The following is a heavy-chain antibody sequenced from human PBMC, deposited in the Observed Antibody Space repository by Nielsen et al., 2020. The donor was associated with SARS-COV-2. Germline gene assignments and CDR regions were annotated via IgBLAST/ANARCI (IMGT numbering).Heavy chain of an antibody. D-gene: IGHD2-21*02. CDR1: GFIISSYA. V-gene: IGHV3-33*08. CDR2: LWTDGFSK. Sequence: GGSLRLSCVASGFIISSYALPWFRQAPAKGLEWVPFLWTDGFSKSYVDSVKGRFTISRDNSRNTMYLQMGGLRAEDTAVYYCAREAVSGDWPSFDFWGQGTQVTVSS. CDR3: AREAVSGDWPSFDF. J-gene: IGHJ4*02.